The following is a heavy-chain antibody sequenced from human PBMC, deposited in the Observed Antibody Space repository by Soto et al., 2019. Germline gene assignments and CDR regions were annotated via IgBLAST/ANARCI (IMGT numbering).Heavy chain of an antibody. V-gene: IGHV3-33*01. Sequence: GGSLRLSCAASGFTFSTYGMHWVRQAPGKGLEWVAVIWYDENNKYYADSVKGRFTISRDNPKNTLYLQMNSLRAEDTAVYYCARDPQPYDHDSSGHSRFDYWGQGTLVTVSS. J-gene: IGHJ4*02. CDR1: GFTFSTYG. CDR3: ARDPQPYDHDSSGHSRFDY. CDR2: IWYDENNK. D-gene: IGHD3-22*01.